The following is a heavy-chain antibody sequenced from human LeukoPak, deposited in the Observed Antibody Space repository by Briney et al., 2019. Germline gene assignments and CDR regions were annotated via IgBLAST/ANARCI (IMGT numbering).Heavy chain of an antibody. J-gene: IGHJ5*02. CDR1: GYTLTELS. Sequence: ASVKVSCKVSGYTLTELSMHWVPQAPGKGLEWMGGFDPEDGETIYAQKFQGRVTMTEDTSTDTAYMERRSLRSEDTAVYYCARSFIPLSSVLRFLDRVAGAWFDRWGQGTLVTVSS. V-gene: IGHV1-24*01. CDR2: FDPEDGET. CDR3: ARSFIPLSSVLRFLDRVAGAWFDR. D-gene: IGHD3-3*01.